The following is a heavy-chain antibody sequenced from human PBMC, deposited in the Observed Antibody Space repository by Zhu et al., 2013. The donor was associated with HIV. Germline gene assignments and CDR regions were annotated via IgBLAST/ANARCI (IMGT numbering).Heavy chain of an antibody. CDR3: ARDLWGDGDYDYYYGMDV. J-gene: IGHJ6*02. CDR2: IYHSGST. V-gene: IGHV4-38-2*02. CDR1: GYSISSGYY. Sequence: VQLQESGPGLVKPSETLSFTCAVSGYSISSGYYWGWIRQPPGKGLEWIGSIYHSGSTYYNPSLKSRVTISVDTSKNQFSLKLSSVTAADTAVYYCARDLWGDGDYDYYYGMDVWGQGTTVTVSS. D-gene: IGHD4-17*01.